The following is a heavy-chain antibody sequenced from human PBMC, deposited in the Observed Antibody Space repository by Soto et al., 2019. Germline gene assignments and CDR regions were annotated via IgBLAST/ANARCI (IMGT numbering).Heavy chain of an antibody. V-gene: IGHV3-48*01. D-gene: IGHD6-13*01. Sequence: GGSLRLSCAASGFTFSSYSMNWVRQAPGKGLEWVSYISSSSSTIYYADSVKGRFTISRDNAKNSLYLQMNSLRAEDTAVYYCARAPSIAAAGTFERGLPKNYYYYYMDVWGKGTTVTVSS. J-gene: IGHJ6*03. CDR1: GFTFSSYS. CDR3: ARAPSIAAAGTFERGLPKNYYYYYMDV. CDR2: ISSSSSTI.